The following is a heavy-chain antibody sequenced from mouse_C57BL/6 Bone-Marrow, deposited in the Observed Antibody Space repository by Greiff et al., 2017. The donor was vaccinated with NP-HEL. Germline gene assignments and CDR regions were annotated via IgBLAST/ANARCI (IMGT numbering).Heavy chain of an antibody. CDR2: IYPGSGST. D-gene: IGHD2-4*01. V-gene: IGHV1-55*01. Sequence: VQLQQSGAELVKPGASVKMSCKASGYTFTSYWITWVKQRPGQGLEWIGDIYPGSGSTNYNEKFKSKATLTVDTSSSTAYMQLSSLTSEDSAVYYCARLGDYPYYFDYWGQGTTLTVSS. CDR1: GYTFTSYW. CDR3: ARLGDYPYYFDY. J-gene: IGHJ2*01.